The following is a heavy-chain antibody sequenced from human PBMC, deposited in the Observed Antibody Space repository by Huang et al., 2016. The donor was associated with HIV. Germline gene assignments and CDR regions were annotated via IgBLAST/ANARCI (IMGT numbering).Heavy chain of an antibody. CDR1: GFTFSNYG. V-gene: IGHV3-30*18. CDR3: AKDREDSAYQLDY. CDR2: ISYDGSYQ. D-gene: IGHD5-12*01. Sequence: QVQLVESGGGVVQPGRSLRLSCSASGFTFSNYGVHWVRQAPGRGLEGVEAISYDGSYQYYSDSGKGRFTISRDDSQNTLYLQMSSLRAEDTAVYFCAKDREDSAYQLDYWGQGTRVTVSS. J-gene: IGHJ4*02.